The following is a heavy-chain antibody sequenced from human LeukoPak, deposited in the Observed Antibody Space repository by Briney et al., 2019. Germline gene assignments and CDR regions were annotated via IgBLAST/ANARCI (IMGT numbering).Heavy chain of an antibody. D-gene: IGHD1-14*01. CDR2: IYSGGST. Sequence: GGPLRLSCAASGFTVSSNYMSWVRQAPGKGLEWVSVIYSGGSTYHADSVKGRFTISRDNSKNTLYLQMNSLRAEDTAVYYCARGTGYYYYMDVWGKGTTVTVSS. CDR1: GFTVSSNY. CDR3: ARGTGYYYYMDV. V-gene: IGHV3-66*02. J-gene: IGHJ6*03.